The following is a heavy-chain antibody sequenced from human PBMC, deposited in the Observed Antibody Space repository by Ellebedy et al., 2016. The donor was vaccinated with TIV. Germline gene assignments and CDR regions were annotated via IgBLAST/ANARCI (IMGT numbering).Heavy chain of an antibody. D-gene: IGHD1-7*01. J-gene: IGHJ4*02. Sequence: GESLKISCAVSGLTFSNAWMNWVRQAPGQGLEWVGRIKSKTDGGTTDYAAPVKDRFTISRDDSKNTLYLEMNSLKIEDTAMYYCTRTPRSKMNYGMDYWGQGTLVAVSS. V-gene: IGHV3-15*07. CDR3: TRTPRSKMNYGMDY. CDR2: IKSKTDGGTT. CDR1: GLTFSNAW.